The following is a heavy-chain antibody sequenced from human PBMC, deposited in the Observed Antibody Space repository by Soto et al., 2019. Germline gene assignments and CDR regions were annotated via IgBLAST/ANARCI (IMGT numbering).Heavy chain of an antibody. J-gene: IGHJ4*02. CDR1: GYTFTGYY. D-gene: IGHD7-27*01. V-gene: IGHV1-2*04. CDR2: INPNSGGT. Sequence: ASVKVSRKASGYTFTGYYMHWVRQAPGQGLEWMGWINPNSGGTNYAQKFQGWVTMTRDTSISTAYMELSRLRSDDTAVYYCARSVTGIRNYYFDYWGQGTLVTVSS. CDR3: ARSVTGIRNYYFDY.